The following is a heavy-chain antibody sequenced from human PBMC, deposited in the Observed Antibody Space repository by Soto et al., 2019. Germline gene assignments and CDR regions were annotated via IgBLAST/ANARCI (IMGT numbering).Heavy chain of an antibody. Sequence: QVQLVQSGAEVKKPGSSVKVSCKASGGTFSSYTISWVRQAPGQGLEWMGRIIPILGIANYAQKFQGRVTITADKSTSTAYMELSSLRSEDTAVYYCAREYYDSSGYYTNFAYWGQGTLVTVSS. V-gene: IGHV1-69*08. CDR3: AREYYDSSGYYTNFAY. CDR2: IIPILGIA. J-gene: IGHJ4*02. D-gene: IGHD3-22*01. CDR1: GGTFSSYT.